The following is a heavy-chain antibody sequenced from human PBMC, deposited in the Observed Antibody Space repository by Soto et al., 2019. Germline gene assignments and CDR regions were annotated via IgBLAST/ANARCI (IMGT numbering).Heavy chain of an antibody. V-gene: IGHV4-4*02. CDR2: IHHSGAT. CDR3: ATQGFYRMGV. CDR1: GDSITGDNW. Sequence: QVQLQESGPGLVQPSGTLSLTCAVSGDSITGDNWWSWVRQPPGKGLEWIGEIHHSGATNYNPSLKPRVTISVDKSKNQFSLKLNSVTAADPAMFYCATQGFYRMGVWGRGTTVTVSS. J-gene: IGHJ6*02.